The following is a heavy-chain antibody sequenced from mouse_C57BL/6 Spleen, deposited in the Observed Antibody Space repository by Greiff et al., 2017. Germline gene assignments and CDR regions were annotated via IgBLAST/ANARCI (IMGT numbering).Heavy chain of an antibody. D-gene: IGHD1-1*01. Sequence: QVTLKVSGPGILQSSQTLSLTCSFSGFSLSTSGMGVSWLRQPPGKGLEWLAHIDWEDDKRYPPSLKSRLTISKDTSRNHVFLKITSVDTADTATYYCARRPHYYGSSYFDYWGQGTTLTVSS. J-gene: IGHJ2*01. CDR1: GFSLSTSGMG. CDR3: ARRPHYYGSSYFDY. V-gene: IGHV8-12*01. CDR2: IDWEDDK.